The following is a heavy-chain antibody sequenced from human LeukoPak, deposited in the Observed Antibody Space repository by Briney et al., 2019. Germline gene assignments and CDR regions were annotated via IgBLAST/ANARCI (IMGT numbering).Heavy chain of an antibody. CDR1: GFTFSSYE. J-gene: IGHJ4*02. V-gene: IGHV3-48*03. Sequence: AGGSLRLSCAASGFTFSSYEMNWVRQAPGKGLEWVSYISSSGSTIYYADSVKGRFTISRDNAKNSLYLQMNGLRAEDTAVYYCARDLVSSGYYFDYWGQGTLVTVSS. CDR3: ARDLVSSGYYFDY. CDR2: ISSSGSTI. D-gene: IGHD3-22*01.